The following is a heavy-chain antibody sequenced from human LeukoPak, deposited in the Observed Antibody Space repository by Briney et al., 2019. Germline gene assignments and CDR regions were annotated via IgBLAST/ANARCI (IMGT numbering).Heavy chain of an antibody. CDR1: GGSISSGGYY. CDR3: ARAPIYSSSWPFDY. J-gene: IGHJ4*02. Sequence: SETLSLTCTVSGGSISSGGYYWSCIRQHPGKGLEWIGYIYYSGSTYYNPSLKSRVTVSMDTSKNQFSLKLSSVTAADTAVYYCARAPIYSSSWPFDYWGQGTLVTVSS. V-gene: IGHV4-31*03. D-gene: IGHD6-13*01. CDR2: IYYSGST.